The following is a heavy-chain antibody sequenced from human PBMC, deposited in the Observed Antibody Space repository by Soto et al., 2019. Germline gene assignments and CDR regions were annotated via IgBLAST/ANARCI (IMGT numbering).Heavy chain of an antibody. CDR1: GFTFSRYG. J-gene: IGHJ6*02. Sequence: SLRLSCAAPGFTFSRYGMHWFRQAPVKGLEWVAVIWYDGSNKYYADSVKGRFTISRDNSKNTLYLQMNSLRAEDRAVYYCARDPSIAAAAYYYYGMDVWGQGTTVTVSS. D-gene: IGHD6-13*01. V-gene: IGHV3-33*01. CDR3: ARDPSIAAAAYYYYGMDV. CDR2: IWYDGSNK.